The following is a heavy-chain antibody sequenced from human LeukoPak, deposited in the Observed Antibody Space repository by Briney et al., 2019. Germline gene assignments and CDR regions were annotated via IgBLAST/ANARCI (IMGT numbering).Heavy chain of an antibody. CDR1: GYTFIYYG. CDR2: IRNYNGNR. CDR3: ARVTMVTTSPWSWGPKKIGQEVTWHDH. V-gene: IGHV1-18*01. Sequence: GASVKVSCKTSGYTFIYYGITWVRQAPGQGREWMGWIRNYNGNREDAQKIQGRVTMTRDTSRRTDYMELRRLTSDDTAVDECARVTMVTTSPWSWGPKKIGQEVTWHDHWGQGTLVTVSS. D-gene: IGHD4/OR15-4a*01. J-gene: IGHJ5*02.